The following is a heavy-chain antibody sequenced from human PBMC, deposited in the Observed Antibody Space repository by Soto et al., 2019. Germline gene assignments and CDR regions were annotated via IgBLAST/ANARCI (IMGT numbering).Heavy chain of an antibody. CDR1: GGSISSSNW. CDR2: IYHSGST. D-gene: IGHD3-3*01. J-gene: IGHJ6*02. CDR3: ARGKRDFWSGNYGMDV. V-gene: IGHV4-4*02. Sequence: SETLSLTCAVSGGSISSSNWWSWVRQPPGKGLEWIGEIYHSGSTNYNPSLKSRVTISVDKSKNQFSLKLSPVTAADTAVYYCARGKRDFWSGNYGMDVWGQGTTVTVSS.